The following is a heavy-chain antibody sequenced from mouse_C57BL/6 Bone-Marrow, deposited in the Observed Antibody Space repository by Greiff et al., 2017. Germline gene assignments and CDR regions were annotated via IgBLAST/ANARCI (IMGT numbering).Heavy chain of an antibody. Sequence: EVQGVESGGDLVKPGGSLKLSCAASGFTFSSYGMSWVRQTPDKRLEWVATISSGGSYTYYPDSVKGRFTISRDNAKNTLYLQMGSLKSEDTAMYYCARGGVVATNYFDYWGQGTTLTVSS. CDR1: GFTFSSYG. J-gene: IGHJ2*01. CDR2: ISSGGSYT. V-gene: IGHV5-6*01. D-gene: IGHD1-1*01. CDR3: ARGGVVATNYFDY.